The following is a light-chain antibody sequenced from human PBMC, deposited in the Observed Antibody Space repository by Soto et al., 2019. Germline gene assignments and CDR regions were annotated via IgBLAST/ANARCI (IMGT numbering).Light chain of an antibody. CDR1: SSNIGSNT. CDR2: NNN. V-gene: IGLV1-44*01. Sequence: QPVLTQPPSASGTPGQRVTISCSGSSSNIGSNTVNWYQQLPGTAPKLLIYNNNQRPSGVPDRFSGSKSGTSASLAITGLRSDDEADYYCATWDDDLYTPIIGGGTKLTVL. CDR3: ATWDDDLYTPI. J-gene: IGLJ2*01.